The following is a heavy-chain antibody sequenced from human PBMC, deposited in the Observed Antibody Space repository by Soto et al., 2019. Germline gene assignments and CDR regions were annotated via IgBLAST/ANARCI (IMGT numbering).Heavy chain of an antibody. CDR2: IYYSGST. V-gene: IGHV4-30-4*02. D-gene: IGHD3-22*01. J-gene: IGHJ5*02. Sequence: PSETLSLTCTVSGAPISSGDYYWSWVRQAPGKGLEWVGYIYYSGSTYYNPSLKRRVTISLDVSKNQFSLKLSSVTAADTAVYYCARDRYDSSGFDPWGQGTLVTVSS. CDR1: GAPISSGDYY. CDR3: ARDRYDSSGFDP.